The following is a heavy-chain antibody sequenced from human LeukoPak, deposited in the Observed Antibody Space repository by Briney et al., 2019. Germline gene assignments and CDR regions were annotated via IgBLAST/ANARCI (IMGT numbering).Heavy chain of an antibody. Sequence: GGSLRLSCATSGFTFSSYWMSWVRQAPGKGLEWVANIKQDGSEKYYVDSVKGRFTISRDNAKNSLYLQMNSLRAEDTAVYYCAREARMTIFGVVTTDAFDIWGQGTMVTVSS. V-gene: IGHV3-7*03. J-gene: IGHJ3*02. CDR1: GFTFSSYW. D-gene: IGHD3-3*01. CDR2: IKQDGSEK. CDR3: AREARMTIFGVVTTDAFDI.